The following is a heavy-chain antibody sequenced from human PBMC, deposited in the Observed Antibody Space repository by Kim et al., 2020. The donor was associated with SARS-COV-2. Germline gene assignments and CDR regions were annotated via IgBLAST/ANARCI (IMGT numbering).Heavy chain of an antibody. V-gene: IGHV3-30*02. D-gene: IGHD2-15*01. CDR3: AKGCSGGSCYYDY. Sequence: YADSVKGRCTISRDNAKNTLYLQMNSLRAEDTAVYYCAKGCSGGSCYYDYWGQGTLVTVSS. J-gene: IGHJ4*02.